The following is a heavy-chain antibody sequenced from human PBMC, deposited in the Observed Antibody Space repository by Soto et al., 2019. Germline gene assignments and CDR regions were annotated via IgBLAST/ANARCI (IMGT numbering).Heavy chain of an antibody. CDR1: GYTFSNYA. D-gene: IGHD1-26*01. J-gene: IGHJ6*02. V-gene: IGHV1-69*13. CDR3: ARFKVGTTTDYYYGMDV. CDR2: IIPILGSA. Sequence: GASVKVSCKASGYTFSNYAICWVRQAPGQVLEWIGGIIPILGSANYAQKFQGRVTISADGSTNTANLELSSLRSEDTAVYYCARFKVGTTTDYYYGMDVWGQGTTVTVSS.